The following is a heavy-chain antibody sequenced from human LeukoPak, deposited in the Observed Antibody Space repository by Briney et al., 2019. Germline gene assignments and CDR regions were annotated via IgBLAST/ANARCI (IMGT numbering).Heavy chain of an antibody. V-gene: IGHV4-4*02. J-gene: IGHJ4*02. CDR3: ARHATSGQQDSDY. Sequence: SETLSLTCAVSGGSISSSNWWSWVRQPPGKGLEWIGEIYHSGSTNYNPSLKSRVTISVDKSKNQFSLKLSSVTAADTAVYYCARHATSGQQDSDYWGQGTLVTVSS. D-gene: IGHD3-10*01. CDR2: IYHSGST. CDR1: GGSISSSNW.